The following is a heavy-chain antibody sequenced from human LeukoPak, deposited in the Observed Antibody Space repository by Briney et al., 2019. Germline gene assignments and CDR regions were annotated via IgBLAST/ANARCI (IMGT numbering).Heavy chain of an antibody. J-gene: IGHJ4*02. D-gene: IGHD1-26*01. CDR3: ARASISGSYYHYY. V-gene: IGHV1-18*01. CDR1: GYTFTIFG. Sequence: ASVTVSCKASGYTFTIFGISWVRQAPGQGLEWMGWISAHNGNTNYAQKLQGRVTMTTDTSTSTAYMELRSLSSDDTAVYYCARASISGSYYHYYWGQGTLVTVSS. CDR2: ISAHNGNT.